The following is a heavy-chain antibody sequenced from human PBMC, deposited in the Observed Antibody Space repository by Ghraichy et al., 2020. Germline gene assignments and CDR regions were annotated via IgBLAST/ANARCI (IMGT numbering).Heavy chain of an antibody. CDR1: GFMFSSYW. J-gene: IGHJ2*01. CDR2: VKPDGGEK. V-gene: IGHV3-7*01. D-gene: IGHD6-13*01. CDR3: ARLPLPRRAAVGDWYFDL. Sequence: GSLRLSCAASGFMFSSYWVTWVRQAPGKGLEWVANVKPDGGEKNYVGSVKGRFTISRDNAKKSLYLQMNSLRAEDTAVYYCARLPLPRRAAVGDWYFDLWGRGTLVTVSS.